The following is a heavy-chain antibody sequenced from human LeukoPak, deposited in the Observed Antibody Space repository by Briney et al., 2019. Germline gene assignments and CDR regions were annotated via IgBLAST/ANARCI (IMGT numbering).Heavy chain of an antibody. V-gene: IGHV1-3*01. D-gene: IGHD6-13*01. J-gene: IGHJ2*01. Sequence: ASVKVSCKASGYTFTSYAMHWVRQAPGQRLEWMGWINAGNGNTKYSQKFQGRVTITRDTSASTAYMELSSLRSEDTAVFYCCKQLASYWYFDLWGRGTLVTVSS. CDR3: CKQLASYWYFDL. CDR2: INAGNGNT. CDR1: GYTFTSYA.